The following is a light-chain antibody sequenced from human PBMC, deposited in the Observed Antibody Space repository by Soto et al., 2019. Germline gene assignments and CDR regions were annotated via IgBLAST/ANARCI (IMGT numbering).Light chain of an antibody. CDR2: DVS. V-gene: IGKV3-20*01. CDR1: QTVTRNY. CDR3: YQYAHSPLT. J-gene: IGKJ4*01. Sequence: IVLTQSPGTLSLSPGESATLSCRASQTVTRNYLAWFQHKPGQAPRLVIYDVSTRATGIPDRFSASGSGTDFTLTVSRLEPEDFAVYYCYQYAHSPLTFGGGTKVETK.